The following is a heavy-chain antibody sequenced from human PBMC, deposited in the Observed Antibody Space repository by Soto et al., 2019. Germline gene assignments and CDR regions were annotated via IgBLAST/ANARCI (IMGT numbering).Heavy chain of an antibody. CDR2: ISYDGSNK. D-gene: IGHD6-6*01. CDR1: GFTFSSYG. V-gene: IGHV3-30*18. Sequence: QVQLVESGGGVVQPGRSLRLSCAASGFTFSSYGMHWVRQAPGKGLEWVAVISYDGSNKYYADSVKGRFTIHRDNSKNSMCMQMNSLRAEDTAVYYCAKKAALVAYYYYGMDVWGQGTTVTVSS. J-gene: IGHJ6*02. CDR3: AKKAALVAYYYYGMDV.